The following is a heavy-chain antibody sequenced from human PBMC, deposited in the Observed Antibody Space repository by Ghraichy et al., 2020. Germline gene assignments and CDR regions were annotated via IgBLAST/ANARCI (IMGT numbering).Heavy chain of an antibody. Sequence: GGSLRLSCAASGFTFSSYAMSWVRQAPGKGLEWVSAISGSGGSTYYADSVKGRFTISRDNSKNTLYLQMNSLRAEDTAVYYCAKDERGYCSGGSCLPWGQGTLVTVSS. J-gene: IGHJ5*02. CDR2: ISGSGGST. CDR1: GFTFSSYA. CDR3: AKDERGYCSGGSCLP. D-gene: IGHD2-15*01. V-gene: IGHV3-23*01.